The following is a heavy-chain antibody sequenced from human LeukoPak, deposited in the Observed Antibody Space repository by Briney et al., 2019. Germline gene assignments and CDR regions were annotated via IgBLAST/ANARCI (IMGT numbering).Heavy chain of an antibody. CDR2: IYSGGST. CDR1: GFTVSSNY. CDR3: ASFTLATNRGLET. V-gene: IGHV3-53*04. J-gene: IGHJ5*02. D-gene: IGHD5-12*01. Sequence: GGSLGLSCAASGFTVSSNYMSWVRQAPGKGLEWVSVIYSGGSTYYADSVKGRFTISRHNSKNTLYLQMNSLRAEDTAVYYCASFTLATNRGLETWGQGTLVTVSS.